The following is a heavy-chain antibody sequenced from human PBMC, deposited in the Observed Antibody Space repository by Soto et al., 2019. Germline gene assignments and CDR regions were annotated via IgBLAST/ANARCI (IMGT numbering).Heavy chain of an antibody. J-gene: IGHJ6*02. Sequence: QVQLVESGGGVVQPGRSLRLSCAASGFTFNSYGMHWVRQAPGKGLEWVAVISYDGSKKYYAESVKGRFTISSDKSXNMXTMQVNSLRAEDTAVYYCAKDACVGDYSLYYGMDVWGQGTTVTVSS. CDR2: ISYDGSKK. V-gene: IGHV3-30*18. CDR3: AKDACVGDYSLYYGMDV. CDR1: GFTFNSYG. D-gene: IGHD3-16*01.